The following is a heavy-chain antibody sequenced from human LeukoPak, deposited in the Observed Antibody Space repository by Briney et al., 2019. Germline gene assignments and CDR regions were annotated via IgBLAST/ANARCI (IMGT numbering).Heavy chain of an antibody. J-gene: IGHJ4*02. V-gene: IGHV3-7*01. CDR2: IKKDGIEK. Sequence: AGGSLRLSCAASGFTFTDYSMSWVRQAPGKGLEWVANIKKDGIEKYYVESVKGRFTISRDNAKNSLYLQMNNLRAEDTAVYYCARGRYSSRSGGYYFDIWGQGTLVTVSS. D-gene: IGHD2-2*01. CDR1: GFTFTDYS. CDR3: ARGRYSSRSGGYYFDI.